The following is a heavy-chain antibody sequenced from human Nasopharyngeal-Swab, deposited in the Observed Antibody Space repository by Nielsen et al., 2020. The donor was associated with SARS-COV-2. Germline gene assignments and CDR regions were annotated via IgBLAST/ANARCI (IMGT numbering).Heavy chain of an antibody. CDR3: GRAGHYRIDY. Sequence: GESLKISCSASGFTFSSYWMQWVRQAPGKGLEWVARVNSDGSTKNHADSLQGRFSISRDNVKNEVYLQVSGLRGEDTAVYYCGRAGHYRIDYWGQGTLVTVSS. CDR1: GFTFSSYW. V-gene: IGHV3-74*01. D-gene: IGHD3-10*01. J-gene: IGHJ4*02. CDR2: VNSDGSTK.